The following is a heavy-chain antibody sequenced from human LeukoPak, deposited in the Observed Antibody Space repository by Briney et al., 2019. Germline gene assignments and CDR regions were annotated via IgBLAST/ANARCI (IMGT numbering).Heavy chain of an antibody. CDR3: VRDLGGRSGH. CDR2: INEDGSTT. V-gene: IGHV3-74*01. D-gene: IGHD1-26*01. Sequence: GGSLRLSCAASGFTFSSNWMHWIRQAPGKGLVWASRINEDGSTTNYADSVKGRSTIFRDNAKNTLYLQMNSLRAEDTAVYYCVRDLGGRSGHWGQGTLVTVSS. J-gene: IGHJ4*02. CDR1: GFTFSSNW.